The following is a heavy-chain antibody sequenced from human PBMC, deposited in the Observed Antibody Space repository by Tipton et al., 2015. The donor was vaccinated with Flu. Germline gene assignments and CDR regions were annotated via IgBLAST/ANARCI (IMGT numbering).Heavy chain of an antibody. V-gene: IGHV4-38-2*01. CDR2: IHRSGNG. Sequence: TLSLTCSVSGDSIGYPYFWGWIRQAPGKGLEWIGNIHRSGNGYYNPSLKSRVTMSVDSSKNQFSLRLTSVTAADTAVYYCARLYHYNGNGYYGFDYWGRGTLVTVSS. D-gene: IGHD3-22*01. CDR3: ARLYHYNGNGYYGFDY. CDR1: GDSIGYPYF. J-gene: IGHJ4*02.